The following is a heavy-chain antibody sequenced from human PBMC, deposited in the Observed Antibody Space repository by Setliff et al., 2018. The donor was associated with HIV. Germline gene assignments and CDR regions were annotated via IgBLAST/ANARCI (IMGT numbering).Heavy chain of an antibody. D-gene: IGHD3-3*01. CDR3: ARDLGRITLSGVNEGWFDP. J-gene: IGHJ5*02. CDR1: GAYISSYY. V-gene: IGHV4-59*01. CDR2: IYYSGNT. Sequence: SETLSLTCTVSGAYISSYYWSWIRQPPGKGLEWIGDIYYSGNTHFNPSLKSRVTISLDTSKNQVFLKLTSVTAADTAVYYCARDLGRITLSGVNEGWFDPWSQGTLVTVSS.